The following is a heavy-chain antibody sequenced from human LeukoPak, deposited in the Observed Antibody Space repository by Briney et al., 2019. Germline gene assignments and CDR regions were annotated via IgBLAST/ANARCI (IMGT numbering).Heavy chain of an antibody. CDR2: IIPIFGTA. V-gene: IGHV1-69*05. CDR1: GGTFSSYA. Sequence: SVKVSCKASGGTFSSYAISWVRQAPGQGLEWMGGIIPIFGTANYAQKFQGRVTITTVESTSTAYMELSSLRSEDTAVYYCARGAGYYYYMDVWGKGTTVTVSS. J-gene: IGHJ6*03. CDR3: ARGAGYYYYMDV.